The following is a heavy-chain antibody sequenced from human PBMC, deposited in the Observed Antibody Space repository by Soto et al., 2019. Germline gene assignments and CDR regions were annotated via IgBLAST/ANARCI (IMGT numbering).Heavy chain of an antibody. Sequence: QVQLVESGGGVVQPGRSLRLSCAVSGFTFSSYAMHWVRQAPDKGLEWVAVISYDGYNIFYADSVKGRFTISRDNSKNTMYLQMNSLRHDDTAVYYCAREAEGLDSWGQGALVTVSS. CDR3: AREAEGLDS. J-gene: IGHJ4*02. CDR2: ISYDGYNI. V-gene: IGHV3-30-3*01. CDR1: GFTFSSYA.